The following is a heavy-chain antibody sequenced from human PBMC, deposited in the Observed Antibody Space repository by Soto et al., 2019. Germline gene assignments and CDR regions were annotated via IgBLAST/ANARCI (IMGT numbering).Heavy chain of an antibody. V-gene: IGHV4-30-2*01. Sequence: QLQLQESGSGLVKPSQTLSLTCAVSGGSITSGGYSWSWIRQPPGKGLEWIGYIYHSGSTYYNPSLKSRVTISVDRSKKQFSLKLSSVTAAATAVYYCAVDTAMVMGAFDIWGQGTMVTVSP. CDR3: AVDTAMVMGAFDI. CDR1: GGSITSGGYS. D-gene: IGHD5-18*01. J-gene: IGHJ3*02. CDR2: IYHSGST.